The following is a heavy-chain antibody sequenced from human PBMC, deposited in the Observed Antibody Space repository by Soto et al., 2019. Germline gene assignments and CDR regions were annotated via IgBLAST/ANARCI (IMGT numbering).Heavy chain of an antibody. CDR1: GFTFSNYA. J-gene: IGHJ4*02. CDR2: GTGSGVTT. Sequence: EVQLLESGGGLVQPGGSLRLSCAASGFTFSNYAMNWVRQAPGKGLEWVAVTGTGSGVTTFYADSVKGRFTISRDNSKNTLYLQMNSLIDEDTAVYYCAKDLACSSRCFKSYAQWGQGALVTVSS. V-gene: IGHV3-23*01. D-gene: IGHD3-16*01. CDR3: AKDLACSSRCFKSYAQ.